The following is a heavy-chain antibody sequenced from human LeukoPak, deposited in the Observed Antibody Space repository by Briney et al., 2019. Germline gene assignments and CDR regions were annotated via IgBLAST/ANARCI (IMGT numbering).Heavy chain of an antibody. CDR3: ARANDYGDPLPRYMDV. V-gene: IGHV3-48*03. CDR1: GFTFSSYE. CDR2: ISSSGSTI. J-gene: IGHJ6*03. Sequence: GGSLRLSCAASGFTFSSYEMNWVRQAPGKGLEWVSYISSSGSTIYYADSVKGRFTISRDNAKNSLYLQMNSLRAEDTALYYCARANDYGDPLPRYMDVWGKGTTVTVSS. D-gene: IGHD4-17*01.